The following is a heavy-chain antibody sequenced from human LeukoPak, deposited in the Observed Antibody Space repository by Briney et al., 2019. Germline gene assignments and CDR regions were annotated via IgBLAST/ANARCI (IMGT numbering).Heavy chain of an antibody. D-gene: IGHD6-13*01. Sequence: GASVTLSCTASGYTFTDYYMHWVRQAPGQGLEWIGWINPNRGGTNYAQNVQGRVTITRDTSNSTAYMELSRLRSDDTAVYYCAREEQLVGFDPWGQGTLVTVSS. CDR3: AREEQLVGFDP. J-gene: IGHJ5*02. CDR1: GYTFTDYY. V-gene: IGHV1-2*02. CDR2: INPNRGGT.